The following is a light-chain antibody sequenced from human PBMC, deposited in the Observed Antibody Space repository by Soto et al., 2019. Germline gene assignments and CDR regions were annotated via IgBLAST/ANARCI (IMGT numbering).Light chain of an antibody. Sequence: QSALTQPASVSGSPGQSITISCAGTGSDVVAYNLVSWYQQHPGQAPQRIICEVNTRPSWISNRFSVSKSGDTASLTISGLQAEDEADYFCCSYAGTVAHVFGPGPKLTVL. CDR3: CSYAGTVAHV. J-gene: IGLJ1*01. CDR1: GSDVVAYNL. CDR2: EVN. V-gene: IGLV2-23*02.